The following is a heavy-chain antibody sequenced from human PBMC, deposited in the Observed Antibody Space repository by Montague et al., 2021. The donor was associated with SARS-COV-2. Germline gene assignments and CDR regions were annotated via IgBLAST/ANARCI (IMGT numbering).Heavy chain of an antibody. CDR1: GGSISSYY. D-gene: IGHD4-17*01. J-gene: IGHJ4*02. CDR3: AREPDYGDYFDY. V-gene: IGHV4-59*01. Sequence: SETLSLACTVSGGSISSYYWSWIRQPPRKGLEWIGYIYYSGSTNYNPSLKSRVTISVDTSKNQFSLKLSSVTAADTAVYYCAREPDYGDYFDYWGQGTLVTVSS. CDR2: IYYSGST.